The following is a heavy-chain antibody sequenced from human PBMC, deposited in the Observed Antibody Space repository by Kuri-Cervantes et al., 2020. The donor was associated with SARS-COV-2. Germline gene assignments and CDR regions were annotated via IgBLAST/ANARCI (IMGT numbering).Heavy chain of an antibody. V-gene: IGHV1-24*01. CDR1: GYTLTELS. Sequence: ASVKVSCKVSGYTLTELSMHWVRQAPGKGLEWMGGFDPEDGETIYAQKLQGRVTMTTDTSTSTAYMELRSLRSDDTAVYYCARVVGATKTPFDYWGQGTLVTVSS. CDR2: FDPEDGET. D-gene: IGHD1-26*01. J-gene: IGHJ4*02. CDR3: ARVVGATKTPFDY.